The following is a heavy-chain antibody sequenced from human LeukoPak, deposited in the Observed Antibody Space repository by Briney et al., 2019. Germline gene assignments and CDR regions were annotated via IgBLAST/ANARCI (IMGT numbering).Heavy chain of an antibody. CDR3: AKGDWSSFDF. V-gene: IGHV3-23*01. J-gene: IGHJ4*02. CDR1: GFTFGSYV. CDR2: ISGSAGST. D-gene: IGHD2-21*02. Sequence: AGGSLRLSCTASGFTFGSYVMRWVRQAPGKGLEWVSTISGSAGSTHYADSVKGRFTISRDNSKNTLYLQMNSLRAEDTAVYYCAKGDWSSFDFWGQGSLVTVSS.